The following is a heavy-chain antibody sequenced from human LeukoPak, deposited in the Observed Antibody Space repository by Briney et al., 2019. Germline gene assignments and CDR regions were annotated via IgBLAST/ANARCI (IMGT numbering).Heavy chain of an antibody. Sequence: SQTLSLTCAISGDSVSSNSAAWDWIRQSPSRGLEWLGRTYYRSKWYNDYAVSVKSRITINPDTSKNQFSLQLNSVTPEDTAVYYCARDRQDSSGAHTGNDAFDIWGQGTMVTVSS. CDR1: GDSVSSNSAA. CDR2: TYYRSKWYN. J-gene: IGHJ3*02. D-gene: IGHD3-22*01. CDR3: ARDRQDSSGAHTGNDAFDI. V-gene: IGHV6-1*01.